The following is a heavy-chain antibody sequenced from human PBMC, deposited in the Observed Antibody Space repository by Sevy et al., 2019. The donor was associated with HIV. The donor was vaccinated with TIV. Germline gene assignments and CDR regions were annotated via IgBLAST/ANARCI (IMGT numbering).Heavy chain of an antibody. CDR1: GFTFSRYW. D-gene: IGHD3-10*01. J-gene: IGHJ4*02. V-gene: IGHV3-74*01. Sequence: GGSLRLSCAASGFTFSRYWMHWVRQAPGKGLVWVSLITSDGNSTAYADSVKGRFTISRDNAKSTLYLQMNSLRVDDTAVYYCAKDLYYYGSGPLDYWGQGTLVTVSS. CDR3: AKDLYYYGSGPLDY. CDR2: ITSDGNST.